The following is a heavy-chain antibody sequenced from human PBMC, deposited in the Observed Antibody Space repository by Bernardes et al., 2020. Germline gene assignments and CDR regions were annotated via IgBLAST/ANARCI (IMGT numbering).Heavy chain of an antibody. V-gene: IGHV3-49*04. D-gene: IGHD6-13*01. CDR1: GFTLGDYA. CDR3: TRWDSSSWGTSLYYYYYMDV. CDR2: IRTKPYGGTT. Sequence: GGSLRLSCTASGFTLGDYAMSWVRQAPGKGLEWVGFIRTKPYGGTTEYAASVKGRFTVSRDDSKSIAHLQMNSLKTEDTAVYYCTRWDSSSWGTSLYYYYYMDVWGKGTTVTVSS. J-gene: IGHJ6*03.